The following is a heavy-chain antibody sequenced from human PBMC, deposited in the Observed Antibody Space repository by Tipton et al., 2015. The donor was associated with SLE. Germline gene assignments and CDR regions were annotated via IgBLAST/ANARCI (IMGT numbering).Heavy chain of an antibody. V-gene: IGHV4-39*07. CDR2: IYYSGTAH. CDR1: GDSITGRSFY. D-gene: IGHD3-10*01. J-gene: IGHJ4*02. Sequence: TLSLTCTVSGDSITGRSFYWGWIRQPPGKGLEWIGSIYYSGTAHYENPSLKSRVTISIDTSNNQFSLRLTSVTAADTAVYFCPRVGDYYNSGSRVSDHWGQGILVTVSS. CDR3: PRVGDYYNSGSRVSDH.